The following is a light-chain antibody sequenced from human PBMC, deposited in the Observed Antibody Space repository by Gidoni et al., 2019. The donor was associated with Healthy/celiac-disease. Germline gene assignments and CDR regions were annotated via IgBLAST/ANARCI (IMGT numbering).Light chain of an antibody. J-gene: IGLJ2*01. V-gene: IGLV2-14*01. CDR3: SSYTSSSTPCV. CDR2: DVS. CDR1: SSDVGGYNY. Sequence: QSALTQPAPVSGSPGQSITISCTGTSSDVGGYNYVPWYQPHPGKAPKLMIYDVSNRPSGVSNRFSGSKSGNTASLTISGLQAEDEADYYCSSYTSSSTPCVFGGGTKLTVL.